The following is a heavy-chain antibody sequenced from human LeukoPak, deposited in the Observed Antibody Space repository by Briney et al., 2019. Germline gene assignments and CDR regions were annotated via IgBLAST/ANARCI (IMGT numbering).Heavy chain of an antibody. V-gene: IGHV4-30-4*01. D-gene: IGHD2-2*01. Sequence: PSQTLSLTCTVSGGSISSGDYYWTWIRQPPGKGLEWIGYIYYSGSPYYNPSLKSQVTISVDTSTNQFSLKLGSVTAADTAVYYCARVARYCSSTSCYVGDFDYWGKGTLVTVSS. CDR2: IYYSGSP. CDR1: GGSISSGDYY. J-gene: IGHJ4*02. CDR3: ARVARYCSSTSCYVGDFDY.